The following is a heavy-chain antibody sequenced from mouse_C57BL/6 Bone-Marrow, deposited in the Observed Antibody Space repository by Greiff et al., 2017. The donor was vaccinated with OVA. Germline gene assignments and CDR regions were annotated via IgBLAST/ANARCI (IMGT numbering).Heavy chain of an antibody. CDR2: INPSSGYT. CDR1: GYTFTSYT. D-gene: IGHD1-1*01. Sequence: VQGVESGAELARPGASVKMSCKASGYTFTSYTMHWVKQRPGQGLEWIGYINPSSGYTKYNQKFKDKATLTADKSSSTAYMQLSSLTSEDSAVYYCARRIYGYYYAMDYWGQGTSVTVSS. J-gene: IGHJ4*01. CDR3: ARRIYGYYYAMDY. V-gene: IGHV1-4*01.